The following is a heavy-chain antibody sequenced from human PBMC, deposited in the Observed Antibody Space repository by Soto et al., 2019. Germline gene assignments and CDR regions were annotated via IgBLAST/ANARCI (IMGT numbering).Heavy chain of an antibody. J-gene: IGHJ6*02. CDR2: INPNSGGT. D-gene: IGHD2-2*02. CDR1: GYTFTGYY. V-gene: IGHV1-2*02. CDR3: ARSCSSTSCYTGYGMDV. Sequence: ASVKVSCKASGYTFTGYYMHWVRQAPGQGLEWMGWINPNSGGTNYAQKFQGRVTMTRDTSISTAYMELSRPRSDDTAVYYCARSCSSTSCYTGYGMDVWGQGTTVTVPS.